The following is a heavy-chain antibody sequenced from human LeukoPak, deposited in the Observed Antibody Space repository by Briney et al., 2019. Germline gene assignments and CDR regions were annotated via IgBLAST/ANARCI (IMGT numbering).Heavy chain of an antibody. Sequence: SWNSGSIGYADSVKGRFTISRDNAKNSLYLQMNSLRAEDTALYYCAKAIGSRPTLYFDYWGQGTLVTVSS. CDR3: AKAIGSRPTLYFDY. CDR2: SWNSGSI. J-gene: IGHJ4*02. D-gene: IGHD3-10*01. V-gene: IGHV3-9*01.